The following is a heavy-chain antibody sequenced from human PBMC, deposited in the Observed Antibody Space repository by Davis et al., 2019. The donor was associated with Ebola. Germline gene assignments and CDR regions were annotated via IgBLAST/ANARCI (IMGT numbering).Heavy chain of an antibody. CDR1: GFTFSSYG. J-gene: IGHJ5*02. Sequence: GASLKISCASSGFTFSSYGMHWVRQAPGKGLEWVAVISYDGSNKYYADSVKGRFTISRDNSKNTLYLQMNSLRAEDTAVYYGARENSGSYKGGGWFDPWGQGTLVTVSS. V-gene: IGHV3-30*03. D-gene: IGHD1-26*01. CDR2: ISYDGSNK. CDR3: ARENSGSYKGGGWFDP.